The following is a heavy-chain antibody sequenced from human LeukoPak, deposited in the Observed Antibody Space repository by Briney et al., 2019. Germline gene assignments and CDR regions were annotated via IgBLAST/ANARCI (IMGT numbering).Heavy chain of an antibody. V-gene: IGHV6-1*01. CDR2: TYYRSKWYY. Sequence: SQTLSLTCAISGDSVSSNSAAWNWIRQSPSRGLEWLGRTYYRSKWYYDYAVSVKSRITINPDTSKNQSSLQPNSVTPEDTAVYYCARFSETTVTTYDYWGQGTLVTVSS. J-gene: IGHJ4*02. D-gene: IGHD4-11*01. CDR1: GDSVSSNSAA. CDR3: ARFSETTVTTYDY.